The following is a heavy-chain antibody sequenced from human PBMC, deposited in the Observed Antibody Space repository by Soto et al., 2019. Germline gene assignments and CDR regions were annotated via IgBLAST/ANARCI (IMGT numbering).Heavy chain of an antibody. V-gene: IGHV1-69*02. Sequence: QVQLLQSGSEVKKPGSSVKVSCRASGGSLSSYPVTWVRQAPGQGLEWMGRIIPIVGLTNYAQKFQGRVTITADNSTSTAYMELSSLRSDDTAVYYCARPGGGHDAGGDYMDVWGKGTTVIVSS. CDR2: IIPIVGLT. J-gene: IGHJ6*03. CDR1: GGSLSSYP. D-gene: IGHD2-15*01. CDR3: ARPGGGHDAGGDYMDV.